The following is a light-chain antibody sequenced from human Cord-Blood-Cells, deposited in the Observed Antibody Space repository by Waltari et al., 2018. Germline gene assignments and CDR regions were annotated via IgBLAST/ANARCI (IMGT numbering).Light chain of an antibody. CDR2: GAS. CDR1: QSVSSN. V-gene: IGKV3-15*01. Sequence: EIVMTQSPATLSMAPRERDNLSCRASQSVSSNLAWYQQKPGQAPRLLIYGASTRATGIPARFSGSGSGTEFTLTISSLQSEDFAVYYCQQYNNWPPLTFGGGTKVEIK. CDR3: QQYNNWPPLT. J-gene: IGKJ4*01.